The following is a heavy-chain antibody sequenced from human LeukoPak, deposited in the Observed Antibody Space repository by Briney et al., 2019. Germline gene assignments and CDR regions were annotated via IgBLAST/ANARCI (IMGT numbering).Heavy chain of an antibody. CDR2: IYYTGST. Sequence: PSEILSLTCAVYRGPFRGFFWTWIRQTPGKGLEWIASIYYTGSTYYNPSLKSRVTISLDMSKNEFFLAMTSVTAADTAVYFCTAEKNGSPHYWGQGTQVTVSS. CDR3: TAEKNGSPHY. D-gene: IGHD2-8*01. V-gene: IGHV4-34*01. J-gene: IGHJ4*02. CDR1: RGPFRGFF.